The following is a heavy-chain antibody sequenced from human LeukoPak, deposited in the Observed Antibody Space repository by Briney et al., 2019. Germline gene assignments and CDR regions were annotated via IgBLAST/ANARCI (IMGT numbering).Heavy chain of an antibody. CDR3: AKAPNNIVVFSPFDY. V-gene: IGHV3-23*01. CDR1: GFTFSSYA. Sequence: GGSLRLSCAASGFTFSSYAMSWVRQAPGKGLEWVSRMSSSGDSKYYADSVKGRFTISRDNSKNTLYLQMNSLRAEDTAVYYCAKAPNNIVVFSPFDYWGQGTLVTVSS. D-gene: IGHD3-22*01. J-gene: IGHJ4*02. CDR2: MSSSGDSK.